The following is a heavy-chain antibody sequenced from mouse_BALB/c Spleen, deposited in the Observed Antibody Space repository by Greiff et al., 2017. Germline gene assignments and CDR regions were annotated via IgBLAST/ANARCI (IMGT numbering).Heavy chain of an antibody. V-gene: IGHV3-2*02. CDR3: ARGHYGSSYYFDY. J-gene: IGHJ2*01. Sequence: VQLKESGPGLVKPSQSLSLTCTVTGYSITSDYAWNWIRQFPGNKLEWMGYISYSGSTSYNPSLKSRISITRDTSKNQFFLQLNSVTTEDTATYYCARGHYGSSYYFDYRGQGTTLTVSS. CDR2: ISYSGST. CDR1: GYSITSDYA. D-gene: IGHD1-1*01.